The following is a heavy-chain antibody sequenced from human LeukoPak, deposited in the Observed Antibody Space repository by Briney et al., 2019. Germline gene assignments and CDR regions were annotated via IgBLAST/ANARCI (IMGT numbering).Heavy chain of an antibody. CDR1: GGSISSYY. Sequence: PSETLSLTCTVSGGSISSYYWSWIRQPPGKGLEWIGCIYYSGSTNYNPSLKSRVTISVDTSKNQFSLKLSSVTAADTAVYYCARHGVATMRRFEHWGQGTLVTVSS. D-gene: IGHD5-24*01. V-gene: IGHV4-59*08. CDR3: ARHGVATMRRFEH. CDR2: IYYSGST. J-gene: IGHJ5*02.